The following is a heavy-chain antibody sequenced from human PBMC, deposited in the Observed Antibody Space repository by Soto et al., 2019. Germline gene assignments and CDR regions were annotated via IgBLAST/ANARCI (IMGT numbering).Heavy chain of an antibody. J-gene: IGHJ3*02. CDR3: ANGALIVGAWSLEAFDI. Sequence: PGGSLRLSCEASGFPFWTYSMSWVRQAPRKGLEWVSAISGSGGSTYYADSVKGRFTISRDNSKNTLYLQMNSLRAEDTAVYYCANGALIVGAWSLEAFDIWGQGTMVTVSS. CDR2: ISGSGGST. V-gene: IGHV3-23*01. D-gene: IGHD1-26*01. CDR1: GFPFWTYS.